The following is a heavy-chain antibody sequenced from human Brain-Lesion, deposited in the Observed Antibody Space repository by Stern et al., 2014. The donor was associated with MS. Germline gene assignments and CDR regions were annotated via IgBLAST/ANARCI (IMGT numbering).Heavy chain of an antibody. D-gene: IGHD1-26*01. CDR1: GYTLTELS. CDR2: FDPEAGET. Sequence: VQLEESGAEVKKPGASVKVSCKVSGYTLTELSMHWVRQAPRKGLEWMGGFDPEAGETISAQKFQGRVTMTEDTSTDTAYMELSSLRSEVTAVYYCATLSPGAGGNYYRHFDYWGQGTLVTVSS. CDR3: ATLSPGAGGNYYRHFDY. J-gene: IGHJ4*02. V-gene: IGHV1-24*01.